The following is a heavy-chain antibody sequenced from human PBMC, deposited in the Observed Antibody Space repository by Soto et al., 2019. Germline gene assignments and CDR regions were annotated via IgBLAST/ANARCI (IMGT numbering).Heavy chain of an antibody. CDR1: GYTLTELS. V-gene: IGHV1-24*01. CDR2: FDPEDGET. J-gene: IGHJ3*02. Sequence: ASVEVACKVSGYTLTELSMYWVRQAPGKGLEWMGGFDPEDGETIYAQKFQGRVTMTEDTSTDTAYMELSSLRSEDTAVYYCATLRITIFGVNSDAFDIWGQGTMVTGSS. CDR3: ATLRITIFGVNSDAFDI. D-gene: IGHD3-3*01.